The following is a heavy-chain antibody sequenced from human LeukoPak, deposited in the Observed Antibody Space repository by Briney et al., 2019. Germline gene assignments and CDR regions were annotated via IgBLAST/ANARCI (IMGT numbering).Heavy chain of an antibody. CDR2: IYPGDSDT. Sequence: GGSLQISCKGSGYFFTSYWIGWGRQLPGKGLEGMGIIYPGDSDTRYSPSFQGQVTISADKSTSTAYLQWSSVKASDTAMYYCARVGDGESPFGVGYYYYGMDVWGQGTTVTVSS. J-gene: IGHJ6*02. CDR3: ARVGDGESPFGVGYYYYGMDV. CDR1: GYFFTSYW. V-gene: IGHV5-51*01. D-gene: IGHD3-3*01.